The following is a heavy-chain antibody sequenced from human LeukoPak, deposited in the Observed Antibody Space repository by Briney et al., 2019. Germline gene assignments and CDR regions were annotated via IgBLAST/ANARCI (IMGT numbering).Heavy chain of an antibody. CDR3: ARRLRAAAGSMGYYYYYYGMDV. D-gene: IGHD6-13*01. CDR2: IYYSGST. CDR1: GGSISSSSYY. Sequence: PSETLSLTCTVSGGSISSSSYYWGWIRQPPGKGLEWIGSIYYSGSTYYNPSLKSRVTISVDTSKNQFSLKLSSVTAADTAVYYCARRLRAAAGSMGYYYYYYGMDVWGQGTTVTVSS. J-gene: IGHJ6*02. V-gene: IGHV4-39*01.